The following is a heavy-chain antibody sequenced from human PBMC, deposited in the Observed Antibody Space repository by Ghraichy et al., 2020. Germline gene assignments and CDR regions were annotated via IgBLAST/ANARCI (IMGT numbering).Heavy chain of an antibody. J-gene: IGHJ4*02. V-gene: IGHV3-9*01. D-gene: IGHD6-13*01. CDR3: ARGTSSSWFYYFDY. CDR2: ISWNSGRI. CDR1: GFTFDDYV. Sequence: GGSLRLSCAASGFTFDDYVMHWVRQAPGKGLEWVSGISWNSGRIGYVNSLKGRFTISRDNAKNSLYLQMNSLRAEDTALYYCARGTSSSWFYYFDYWGQGTLVTVSS.